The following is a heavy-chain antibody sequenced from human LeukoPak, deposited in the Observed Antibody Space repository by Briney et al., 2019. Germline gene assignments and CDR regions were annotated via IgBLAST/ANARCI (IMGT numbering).Heavy chain of an antibody. CDR1: GFTFSSYG. CDR2: ISGRGEAI. CDR3: ARTYGSGSLDY. V-gene: IGHV3-48*01. Sequence: GGSLRLSCAASGFTFSSYGMSWVRQAPGKGLEWISYISGRGEAIFYVDSVQGRFTISRDNAKNSIYLQMNGLTAEDTAVYYCARTYGSGSLDYGGQGTLVTVSS. D-gene: IGHD2-15*01. J-gene: IGHJ4*02.